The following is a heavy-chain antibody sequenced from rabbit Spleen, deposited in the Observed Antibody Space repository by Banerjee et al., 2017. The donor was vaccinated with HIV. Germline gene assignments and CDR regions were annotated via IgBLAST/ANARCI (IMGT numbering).Heavy chain of an antibody. Sequence: QSLEESGGGLVQPAGSLALTCKASGFSFSSSNYICWFRQHPGKGLERISCSAVSSSGFTYSAAWAKGRFTTSKTSSTTVILQITSLTAADAATYFCARNTGSSFTSCGMDLWGPGTLVTVS. J-gene: IGHJ6*01. CDR2: SAVSSSGFT. CDR3: ARNTGSSFTSCGMDL. V-gene: IGHV1S40*01. CDR1: GFSFSSSNY. D-gene: IGHD8-1*01.